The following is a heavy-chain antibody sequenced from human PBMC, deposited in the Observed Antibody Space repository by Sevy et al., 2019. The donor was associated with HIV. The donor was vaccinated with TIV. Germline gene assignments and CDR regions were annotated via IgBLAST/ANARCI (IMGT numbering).Heavy chain of an antibody. CDR3: ARGGDCSGGSCYGYYYYYGMDV. J-gene: IGHJ6*02. V-gene: IGHV3-33*01. Sequence: GGSLRLSCAASGFTFSSYGMHWVRQAPGKGLEWVAVIWYDGSNKYYADSVKGRFTISRDNSKNTLYLQMNSLRAEETAVYYGARGGDCSGGSCYGYYYYYGMDVWGQGTTVTVSS. D-gene: IGHD2-15*01. CDR1: GFTFSSYG. CDR2: IWYDGSNK.